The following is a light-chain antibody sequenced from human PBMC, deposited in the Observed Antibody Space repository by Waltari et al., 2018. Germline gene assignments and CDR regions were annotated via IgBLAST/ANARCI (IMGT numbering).Light chain of an antibody. J-gene: IGKJ1*01. Sequence: EIVLTQSPGTLSLSPGDRAIVSCRASQSVGRTLAWYQQKPGQAPRLLIYGTSNRATGIPDRCIGSGAGTEFSLTISGLEPEDSAVYYCQHYLRLPVAFGQGTKVEIK. CDR3: QHYLRLPVA. CDR1: QSVGRT. V-gene: IGKV3-20*01. CDR2: GTS.